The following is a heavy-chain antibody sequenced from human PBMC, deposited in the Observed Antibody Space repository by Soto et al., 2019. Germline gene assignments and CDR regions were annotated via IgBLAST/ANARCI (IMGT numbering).Heavy chain of an antibody. CDR1: GLSFTNDE. Sequence: GGALRLSCVVSGLSFTNDEFDWVRQAAGKGLDWVSFISSTADQILYTDSVKGRFTVCRDNSKNSIYLQMNSLRVEDTGVYSCATQGYCTAVECTYTHFFWGQGTLVTVSS. J-gene: IGHJ4*02. D-gene: IGHD2-8*02. CDR2: ISSTADQI. CDR3: ATQGYCTAVECTYTHFF. V-gene: IGHV3-48*03.